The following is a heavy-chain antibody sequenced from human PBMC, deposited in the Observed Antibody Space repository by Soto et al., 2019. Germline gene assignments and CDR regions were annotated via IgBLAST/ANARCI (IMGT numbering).Heavy chain of an antibody. CDR2: ISAYNGNK. V-gene: IGHV1-18*04. CDR3: AVYPVNSLTIFAVGTDKNWFDP. D-gene: IGHD3-3*01. Sequence: ASVKVSCKASGYTFTSYGISWVRQAPGQGLEWMGWISAYNGNKNYAQKPQGRVTMTTETSTSTAYMELRSLRSDDTAVYYCAVYPVNSLTIFAVGTDKNWFDPCGQGTLVTVCS. J-gene: IGHJ5*02. CDR1: GYTFTSYG.